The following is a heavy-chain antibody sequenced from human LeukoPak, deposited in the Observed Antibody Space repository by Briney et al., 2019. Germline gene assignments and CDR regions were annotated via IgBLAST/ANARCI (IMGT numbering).Heavy chain of an antibody. V-gene: IGHV3-48*01. J-gene: IGHJ4*02. CDR3: ARTYYDILTGYNPYFDY. CDR1: GFTFSSYS. Sequence: QTGGSLRLSCAASGFTFSSYSMNWVRQAPGKGLEGVSFISSSSSTIYYADSVKGRFTISRDNAKNSLYLQMNSLRAEDTAVYYCARTYYDILTGYNPYFDYWGQGILVTVSS. D-gene: IGHD3-9*01. CDR2: ISSSSSTI.